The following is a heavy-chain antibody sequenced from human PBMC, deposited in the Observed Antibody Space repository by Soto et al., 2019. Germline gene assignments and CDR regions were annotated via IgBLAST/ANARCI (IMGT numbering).Heavy chain of an antibody. Sequence: QVQLQESGPGLVKPSETLSLTCTVSGGSVSSGSYYWSWIRQPPGKGLEWIGYIYYSGSTNYNPSLKSRVTISVDTSKNQFSLKLSSVTAADTAVYYCVREGWGTVNWFDPWGQGTLVTVSS. CDR2: IYYSGST. V-gene: IGHV4-61*01. CDR3: VREGWGTVNWFDP. D-gene: IGHD4-17*01. J-gene: IGHJ5*02. CDR1: GGSVSSGSYY.